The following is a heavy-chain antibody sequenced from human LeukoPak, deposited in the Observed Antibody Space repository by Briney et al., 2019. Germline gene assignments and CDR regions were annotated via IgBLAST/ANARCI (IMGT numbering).Heavy chain of an antibody. V-gene: IGHV1-69*04. J-gene: IGHJ5*02. CDR1: GYTFTNYD. CDR2: IIPILGIA. Sequence: SVKVSCKASGYTFTNYDINWVQQAPGQGLEWMGRIIPILGIANYAQKFQGRVTITADKSTSTAYMELSSLRSEDTAVYYCARARTTTNWFDPWGQGTLVTVSS. CDR3: ARARTTTNWFDP. D-gene: IGHD4-11*01.